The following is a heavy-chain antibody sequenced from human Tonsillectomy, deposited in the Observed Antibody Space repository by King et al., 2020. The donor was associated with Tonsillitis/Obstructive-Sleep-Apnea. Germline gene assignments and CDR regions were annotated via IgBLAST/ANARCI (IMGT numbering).Heavy chain of an antibody. J-gene: IGHJ4*02. CDR2: INHSGST. CDR3: ARGIVLMVYATFDY. Sequence: VQLQQWGAGLLKPSETLSLTCAVYGESFSGYYWSWIRQPPGKGLEWIGEINHSGSTNYNPSLKSRVTISVDTSKNKFSLKLSSMTAADTAVYYCARGIVLMVYATFDYWGQGTLVTVSS. V-gene: IGHV4-34*01. D-gene: IGHD2-8*01. CDR1: GESFSGYY.